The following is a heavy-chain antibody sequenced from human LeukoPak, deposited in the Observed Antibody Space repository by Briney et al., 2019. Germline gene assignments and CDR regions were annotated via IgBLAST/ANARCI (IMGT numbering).Heavy chain of an antibody. CDR1: GLTFRSYW. V-gene: IGHV3-74*01. D-gene: IGHD6-19*01. J-gene: IGHJ3*02. CDR3: AVQCTYDGLDI. Sequence: GGSLRFSWAASGLTFRSYWMDWFRQAPGKGLVWVSRINSDGSTTTYADSMKGRFTISRDNAKNTLYLQMNSLRAEDTAVYYCAVQCTYDGLDIWGEGTMVTVSS. CDR2: INSDGSTT.